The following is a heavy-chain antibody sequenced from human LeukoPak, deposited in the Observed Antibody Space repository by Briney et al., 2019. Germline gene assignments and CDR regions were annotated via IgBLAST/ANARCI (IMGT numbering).Heavy chain of an antibody. CDR2: IYYSGST. CDR3: ARRATTVSGGTINDAFDI. J-gene: IGHJ3*02. Sequence: SETLSLTCAVYGGSFSGYYWSWIRQPPGKGLEWIGYIYYSGSTNYNPSLKSRVTISVDTSKNQFSLKLSSVTAADTAVYYCARRATTVSGGTINDAFDIWGQGTMVTVSS. CDR1: GGSFSGYY. D-gene: IGHD4-17*01. V-gene: IGHV4-59*01.